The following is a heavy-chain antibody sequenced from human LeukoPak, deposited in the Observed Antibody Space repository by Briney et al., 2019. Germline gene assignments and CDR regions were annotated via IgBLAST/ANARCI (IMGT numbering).Heavy chain of an antibody. V-gene: IGHV3-7*01. CDR3: ARALDSSSSRYQAFEE. J-gene: IGHJ4*02. CDR1: GFTFSNYW. Sequence: GGSLRLSSSASGFTFSNYWMSWVRQAPGKGLEWVANIKQDESEKYYVDSVKGRFTISRDNAKSSLYLQVNSLRAEDTAVYYCARALDSSSSRYQAFEEWGQGNLVTVSS. D-gene: IGHD2-2*01. CDR2: IKQDESEK.